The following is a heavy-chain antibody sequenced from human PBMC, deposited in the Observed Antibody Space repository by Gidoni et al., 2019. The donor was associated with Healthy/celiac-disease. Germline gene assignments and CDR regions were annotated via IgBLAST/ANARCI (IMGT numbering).Heavy chain of an antibody. CDR2: ISYDGSNK. Sequence: QVQLVESGGGVVQPGRSLSLSCAASGFTFSRYAMHWVRQAPGKGLEWVAVISYDGSNKYYADSVKGRFTISRDNSKNTLYLQMNSLRAEDTAVYYCASSEDYFDYWGQGTLVTVSS. J-gene: IGHJ4*02. V-gene: IGHV3-30*04. CDR1: GFTFSRYA. CDR3: ASSEDYFDY. D-gene: IGHD6-19*01.